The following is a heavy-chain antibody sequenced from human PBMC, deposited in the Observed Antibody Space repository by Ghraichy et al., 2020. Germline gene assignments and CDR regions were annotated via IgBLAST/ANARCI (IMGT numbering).Heavy chain of an antibody. CDR3: ARGGVDSSSFLL. Sequence: SETLSLTCAVYGGSFSGYYWSWIRQPPGKGLEWIGEINHSGSTNYNPSLKSRVTISVDTSKNQFSLKLSSVTAADTAVYYCARGGVDSSSFLLWGQGTLVTVSS. CDR2: INHSGST. V-gene: IGHV4-34*01. D-gene: IGHD6-13*01. CDR1: GGSFSGYY. J-gene: IGHJ4*02.